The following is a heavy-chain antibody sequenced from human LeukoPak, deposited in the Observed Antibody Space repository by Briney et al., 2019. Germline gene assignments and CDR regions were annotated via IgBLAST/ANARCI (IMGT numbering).Heavy chain of an antibody. CDR2: IIPIFGTA. V-gene: IGHV1-69*05. CDR3: ARVGGYCSGGSCYWFDY. J-gene: IGHJ4*02. Sequence: ASVKVSCKASGGTFSSYAISWVRQAPGQGLEWMGGIIPIFGTANYAQKFQGRVSITTDESTTTAYMELSSLRSEDTAVYYCARVGGYCSGGSCYWFDYWGQGTLVTVSS. D-gene: IGHD2-15*01. CDR1: GGTFSSYA.